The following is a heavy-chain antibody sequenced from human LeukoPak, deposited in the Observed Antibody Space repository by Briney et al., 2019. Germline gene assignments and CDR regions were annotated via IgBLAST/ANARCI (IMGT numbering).Heavy chain of an antibody. J-gene: IGHJ4*02. CDR1: GFTFSSYG. CDR3: ARESTGSYSGIDY. CDR2: IWHDGSYK. V-gene: IGHV3-33*01. Sequence: PGRSLRLSCAASGFTFSSYGIHWVRQAPGKGLEWVAVIWHDGSYKYYADSVKGRFTISRDNSKNMLFLEMNSLRAEDTAVYYCARESTGSYSGIDYWSQGTPVTVSA. D-gene: IGHD1-26*01.